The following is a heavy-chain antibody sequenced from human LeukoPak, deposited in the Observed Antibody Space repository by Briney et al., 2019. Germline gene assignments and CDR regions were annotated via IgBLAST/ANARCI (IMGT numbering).Heavy chain of an antibody. V-gene: IGHV3-23*01. Sequence: GGSLRLSCAASGFTFSSYAMSWVRQAPGKGLKWVSAISGSGGSTYYADSVKGRFTISRDNSKNTLYLQMNSLRAEDTAVYCCAKVLHDSSGYSTCFDYWGQGTLVTVSS. CDR2: ISGSGGST. CDR3: AKVLHDSSGYSTCFDY. D-gene: IGHD3-22*01. CDR1: GFTFSSYA. J-gene: IGHJ4*02.